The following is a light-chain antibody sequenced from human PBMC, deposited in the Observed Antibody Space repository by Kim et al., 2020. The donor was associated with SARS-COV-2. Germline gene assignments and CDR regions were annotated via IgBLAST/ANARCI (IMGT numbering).Light chain of an antibody. CDR2: EVS. J-gene: IGLJ1*01. CDR1: TSDFGGYNY. CDR3: SSYTSTSTLV. Sequence: QSALTQPASVSGSPGQSITISCTGTTSDFGGYNYVSWYQEHPGKAPKLMIYEVSDRPPGVSNRFSGSKSGNTASLTISGLQAEDKAEYYCSSYTSTSTLVFGTGTKVTVL. V-gene: IGLV2-14*01.